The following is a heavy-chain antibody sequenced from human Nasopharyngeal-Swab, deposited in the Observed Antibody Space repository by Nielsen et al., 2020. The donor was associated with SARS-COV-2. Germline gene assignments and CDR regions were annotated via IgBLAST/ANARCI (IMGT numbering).Heavy chain of an antibody. CDR3: ARDRVSGSYVDY. CDR2: ISYDGSNK. Sequence: WIRQPPGKGLEWVAVISYDGSNKCYADSVKGRFTISRDNSKNTLYLQMNSLRAEDTAVYYCARDRVSGSYVDYWGQGTLVTVSS. V-gene: IGHV3-30-3*01. D-gene: IGHD1-26*01. J-gene: IGHJ4*02.